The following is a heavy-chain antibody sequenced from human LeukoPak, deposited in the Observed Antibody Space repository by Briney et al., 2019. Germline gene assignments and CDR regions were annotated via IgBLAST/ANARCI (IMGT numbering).Heavy chain of an antibody. J-gene: IGHJ4*02. CDR1: GYTFTSYG. V-gene: IGHV1-18*01. CDR2: ISAYNGNT. Sequence: ASVKVSCKASGYTFTSYGISWVRQAPGQGLEWMGWISAYNGNTNYAQKLQGRVTMTTDTSTSTAYMELRRLRSDDTAVYYCARPILYYYDSSGYYDYWGQGTLVTVSS. CDR3: ARPILYYYDSSGYYDY. D-gene: IGHD3-22*01.